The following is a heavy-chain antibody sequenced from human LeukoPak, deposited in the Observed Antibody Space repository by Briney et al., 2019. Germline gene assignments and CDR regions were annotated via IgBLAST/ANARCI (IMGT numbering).Heavy chain of an antibody. J-gene: IGHJ3*02. CDR1: GGSISSYY. D-gene: IGHD3-22*01. Sequence: SETLSLTCTVSGGSISSYYGSWIRQPPGKGLEWIGYIYYSGSTNYNPSLKSRVTISVDTSKNQFSLKLSSVTAADTAVYYCARTFSPYYYDSSGTIHDAFDIWGQGTMVTVSS. CDR2: IYYSGST. V-gene: IGHV4-59*08. CDR3: ARTFSPYYYDSSGTIHDAFDI.